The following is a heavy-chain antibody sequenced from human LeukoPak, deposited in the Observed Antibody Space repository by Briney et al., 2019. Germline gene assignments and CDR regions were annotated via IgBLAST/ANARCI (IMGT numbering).Heavy chain of an antibody. D-gene: IGHD2-21*02. CDR2: IYYSGGT. Sequence: KPSETLSLTCTVSGGSISSYYWSWIRQPPGKGLEWIGYIYYSGGTNYNPSLKSRVTMSVDTSKNQFSLKLSSVTAADTAVYYCARDHYHKIHSVMVTAPDYWGQGTLVIVSS. CDR3: ARDHYHKIHSVMVTAPDY. J-gene: IGHJ4*02. V-gene: IGHV4-59*01. CDR1: GGSISSYY.